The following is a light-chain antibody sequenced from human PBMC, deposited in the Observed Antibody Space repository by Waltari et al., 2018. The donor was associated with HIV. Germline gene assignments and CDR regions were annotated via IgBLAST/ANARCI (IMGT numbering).Light chain of an antibody. Sequence: QSALTQPASVSGSPGQSITIPCTGTTNDVGRFEYVSWYHQHPGKAPKLLIYDVTYRPSGVSTRFSGSKSGNTASLTVSGLQAEDEADYYCNSYTSTDRWVFGGGTKLTVL. CDR3: NSYTSTDRWV. J-gene: IGLJ3*02. V-gene: IGLV2-14*03. CDR2: DVT. CDR1: TNDVGRFEY.